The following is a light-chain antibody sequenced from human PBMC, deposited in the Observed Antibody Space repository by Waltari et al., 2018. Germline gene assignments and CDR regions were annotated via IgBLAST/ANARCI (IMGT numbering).Light chain of an antibody. CDR1: QGIRND. V-gene: IGKV1-6*01. CDR3: LHDYNYPLT. CDR2: AVS. J-gene: IGKJ1*01. Sequence: AIQMTQSPSSLSASVGDRVTITCRASQGIRNDLGWYQQKPGKAPKLLIYAVSNLQSGVPSRFRGSGSGTDFTLTISSLQPEDFATYYCLHDYNYPLTFGQGTKVEIK.